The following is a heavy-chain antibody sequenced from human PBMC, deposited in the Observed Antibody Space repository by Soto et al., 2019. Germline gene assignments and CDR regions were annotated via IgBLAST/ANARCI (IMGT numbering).Heavy chain of an antibody. J-gene: IGHJ4*02. CDR2: ISAYNGKT. D-gene: IGHD6-19*01. V-gene: IGHV1-18*01. Sequence: QVQLVQSGAEVKKPGASVKVSCKTCGYPFTSYGINWVRQAPGQGPEWMGWISAYNGKTSYTQKFQGRVTMTTDTSTSTAYMELRSLRSDDTAVYYCGRDRLIAVTGLLHYWGQGTLVTVSS. CDR3: GRDRLIAVTGLLHY. CDR1: GYPFTSYG.